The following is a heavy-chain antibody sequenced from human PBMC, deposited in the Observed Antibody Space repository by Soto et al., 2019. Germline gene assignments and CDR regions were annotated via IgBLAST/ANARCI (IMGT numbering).Heavy chain of an antibody. CDR2: IDSSGNSI. CDR3: AGLQLVDWFFINIALPRMDV. V-gene: IGHV3-48*02. J-gene: IGHJ6*02. D-gene: IGHD6-13*01. Sequence: EVQLVESGGGLVQPGGSLRLSCSSSGFTFSSHSMNWVRQAPGKGLEWVARIDSSGNSIYYADSVKGRFAVSRDNANSSLFLKINSLGEEHTAVFYCAGLQLVDWFFINIALPRMDVGGQGTTVVFSS. CDR1: GFTFSSHS.